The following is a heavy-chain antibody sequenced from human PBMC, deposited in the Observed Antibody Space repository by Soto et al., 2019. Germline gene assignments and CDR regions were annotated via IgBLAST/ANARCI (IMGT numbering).Heavy chain of an antibody. CDR1: GFTFSSYA. Sequence: GGSLRLSCAASGFTFSSYAMHWVRQAPGKGLEWVAVVSYDGSNKYYADSVKGRFTISRDNSKNTLHLQMNSLRAEDTAVYYCAGGDFQSGYVMYWGQGTLVTVSS. CDR3: AGGDFQSGYVMY. J-gene: IGHJ4*02. V-gene: IGHV3-30-3*01. D-gene: IGHD5-12*01. CDR2: VSYDGSNK.